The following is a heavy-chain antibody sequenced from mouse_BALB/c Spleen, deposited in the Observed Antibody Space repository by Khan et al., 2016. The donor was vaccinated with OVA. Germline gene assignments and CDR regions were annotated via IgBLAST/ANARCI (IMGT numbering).Heavy chain of an antibody. Sequence: EVQLQESGPGLVKPSQSLSLTFTVTGYSITSDYAWNWIRQFPGNKLEWMGYINYSVSPSYNPSLKSRISITRNTSQDQFFLQLSSVTTEDTATYYCARAGTISTVVATDFDSWGQGTTLTVSS. CDR1: GYSITSDYA. D-gene: IGHD1-1*01. J-gene: IGHJ2*01. CDR3: ARAGTISTVVATDFDS. V-gene: IGHV3-2*02. CDR2: INYSVSP.